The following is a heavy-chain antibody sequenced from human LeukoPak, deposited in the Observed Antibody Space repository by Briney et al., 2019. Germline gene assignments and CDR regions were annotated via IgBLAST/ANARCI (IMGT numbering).Heavy chain of an antibody. D-gene: IGHD3-3*01. Sequence: PSETLSLTCTVSGGSISSYYWSWIRQPPGKGLEWIGYIYYSGSTNYNPSLKSRVTISVDTSKNQFSLKLSSVTAADTAVYYCASTLRFLEGYYGMDVWGQGTTVTVSS. V-gene: IGHV4-59*01. CDR3: ASTLRFLEGYYGMDV. CDR2: IYYSGST. J-gene: IGHJ6*02. CDR1: GGSISSYY.